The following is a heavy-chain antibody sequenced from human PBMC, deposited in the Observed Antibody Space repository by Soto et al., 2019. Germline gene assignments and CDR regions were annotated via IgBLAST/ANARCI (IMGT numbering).Heavy chain of an antibody. CDR1: GYTFTSYG. CDR3: ARGGYCSSTSCYGPYNWFDP. CDR2: ISAYNGNT. Sequence: ASVKVSCKASGYTFTSYGISWVRQAPGQGLEWMGWISAYNGNTNYAQKLQGRVTMATDTSTSTAYMELRSLRSDATAVYYCARGGYCSSTSCYGPYNWFDPWGQGTLVTVSS. J-gene: IGHJ5*02. V-gene: IGHV1-18*04. D-gene: IGHD2-2*01.